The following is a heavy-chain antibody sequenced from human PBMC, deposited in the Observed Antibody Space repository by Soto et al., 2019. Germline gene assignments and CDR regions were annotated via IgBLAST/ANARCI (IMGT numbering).Heavy chain of an antibody. J-gene: IGHJ4*02. D-gene: IGHD4-17*01. CDR2: VYYTGTT. Sequence: TPSETLSLTCTVSGGSIGSYHWSWVRQPPGKGLEWIASVYYTGTTNYNPSLGSRVTISIDAPGNRFSMEITSVTAADTAIYYCARDTVLTGMFDFWGQGTLVTVSS. V-gene: IGHV4-59*01. CDR1: GGSIGSYH. CDR3: ARDTVLTGMFDF.